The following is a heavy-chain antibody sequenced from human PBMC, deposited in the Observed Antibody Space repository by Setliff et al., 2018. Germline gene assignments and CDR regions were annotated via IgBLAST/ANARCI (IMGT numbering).Heavy chain of an antibody. CDR3: ARDARYYYGSGSYYNDWFDP. D-gene: IGHD3-10*01. CDR2: IYTSGST. CDR1: GGSISSGSYY. V-gene: IGHV4-61*02. J-gene: IGHJ5*02. Sequence: SETLSLTCTVSGGSISSGSYYWSWIRQPAGKGLEWIGRIYTSGSTNYNPSLKSRVTISVDTSKNQFSLKLSSVTAADTAVYYCARDARYYYGSGSYYNDWFDPWGQGTLVTVSS.